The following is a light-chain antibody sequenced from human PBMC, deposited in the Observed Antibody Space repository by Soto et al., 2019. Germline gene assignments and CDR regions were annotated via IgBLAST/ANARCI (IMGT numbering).Light chain of an antibody. CDR2: WAS. J-gene: IGKJ4*01. Sequence: DIVMTQSPDSLAVYLGERATINCKSSQSVLYSSNNKNHLAWYQQKPGQPPQLIIYWASTRESGVPERFSGSGSGTDFTLTLSSLEAEDVAFYWCQQYFDVPFTFAGGTKVDI. V-gene: IGKV4-1*01. CDR1: QSVLYSSNNKNH. CDR3: QQYFDVPFT.